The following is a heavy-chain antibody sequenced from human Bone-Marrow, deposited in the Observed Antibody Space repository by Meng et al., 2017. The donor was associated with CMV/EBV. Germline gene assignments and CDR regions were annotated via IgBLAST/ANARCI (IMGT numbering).Heavy chain of an antibody. CDR3: ASQTYYYDSSGYSGDAFDI. V-gene: IGHV5-51*01. J-gene: IGHJ3*02. CDR2: IYPGDSDT. D-gene: IGHD3-22*01. CDR1: GYSFTSYW. Sequence: GGSLRLSCKGSGYSFTSYWIGWVRQMPGKGLEWMGIIYPGDSDTRYSPSFQGQVTISADKSISTAYLQWSSLKASDTAMYYCASQTYYYDSSGYSGDAFDIWGQGTMVTVSS.